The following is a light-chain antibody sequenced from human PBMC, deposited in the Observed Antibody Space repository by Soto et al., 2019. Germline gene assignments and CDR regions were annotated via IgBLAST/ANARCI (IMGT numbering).Light chain of an antibody. J-gene: IGKJ5*01. CDR2: AAF. CDR1: EDINSR. V-gene: IGKV1-12*01. CDR3: QQADSFPIT. Sequence: DIQMTQSPSSVSASVGERVTISCRASEDINSRLAWYQQKPGDAPKLLIYAAFILQSGVPSRFSGYGSGTDFTLSISSLQPEDFATYYCQQADSFPITFGQGTRLEIK.